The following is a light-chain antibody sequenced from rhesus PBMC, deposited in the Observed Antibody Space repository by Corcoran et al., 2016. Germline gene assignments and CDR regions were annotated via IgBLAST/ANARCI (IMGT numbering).Light chain of an antibody. Sequence: QAALTQPPSVSGSPGQSVTISCTGTNNDVGGYDYVSWYQQHPGTAPRLMIYEVSKRPSGVSDRFSGSKSGNTASLTISGLQAEDEADYYCSSYAGSRTSIFGTGTRLTV. CDR3: SSYAGSRTSI. CDR2: EVS. J-gene: IGLJ1*01. V-gene: IGLV2-23*01. CDR1: NNDVGGYDY.